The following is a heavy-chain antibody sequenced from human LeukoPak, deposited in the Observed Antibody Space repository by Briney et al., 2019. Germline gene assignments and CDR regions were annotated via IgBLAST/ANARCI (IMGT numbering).Heavy chain of an antibody. Sequence: PSQTLSLTCTVSGGSIGSGGYYWSWIRQHPGKGLEWIGYIYYSGSTYYNPSLKSRVTISVDTSKNQFSLKLSSVTAADTAVYYCAREYCSSTSCYTRNAFDIWGQGTMVTVSS. V-gene: IGHV4-31*03. D-gene: IGHD2-2*02. CDR3: AREYCSSTSCYTRNAFDI. J-gene: IGHJ3*02. CDR2: IYYSGST. CDR1: GGSIGSGGYY.